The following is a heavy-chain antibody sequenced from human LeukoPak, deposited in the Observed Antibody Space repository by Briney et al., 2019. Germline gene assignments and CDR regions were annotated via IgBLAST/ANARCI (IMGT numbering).Heavy chain of an antibody. Sequence: GASVKVSCKASGGTFSSYAISWVRQAPGQGLEWMGGIIPIFGTANYAQKFQGRVTITADESTSTAYMELSSLRSEDTAVYYCARSHPTYYYDSSGYYYWAPGDYWGQGTLVTVSS. CDR3: ARSHPTYYYDSSGYYYWAPGDY. CDR2: IIPIFGTA. D-gene: IGHD3-22*01. CDR1: GGTFSSYA. J-gene: IGHJ4*02. V-gene: IGHV1-69*13.